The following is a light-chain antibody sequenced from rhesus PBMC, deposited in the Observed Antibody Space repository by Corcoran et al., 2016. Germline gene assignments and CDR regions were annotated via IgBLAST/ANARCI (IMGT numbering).Light chain of an antibody. V-gene: IGKV2-104*02. CDR2: EVS. CDR3: MQALEFPWT. CDR1: QSLLDSEDGNTY. Sequence: DIVMTQTPLSLPVTPGEPASISCRSSQSLLDSEDGNTYLDWYLQKPGQSPPLLIYEVSNRASGVPERFIGDGSDTDFTLKISRVEAEDVGVYYCMQALEFPWTFGQGTKVEIK. J-gene: IGKJ1*01.